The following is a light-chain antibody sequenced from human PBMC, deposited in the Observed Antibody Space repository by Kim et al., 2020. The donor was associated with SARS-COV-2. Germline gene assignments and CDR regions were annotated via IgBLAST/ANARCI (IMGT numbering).Light chain of an antibody. CDR2: GAS. CDR3: QQYNRWPPYI. CDR1: QSVGTN. V-gene: IGKV3-15*01. Sequence: EIVMTQSPATLSVSPGESATLSCRASQSVGTNLAWYQQRPGQAPRLLISGASTRATGVPARFTGSGSGTEFTLTISSPQSEDFAVYYCQQYNRWPPYIFGQGTKLKI. J-gene: IGKJ2*01.